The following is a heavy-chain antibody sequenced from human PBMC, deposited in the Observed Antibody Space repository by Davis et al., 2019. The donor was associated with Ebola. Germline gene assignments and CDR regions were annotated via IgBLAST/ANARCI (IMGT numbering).Heavy chain of an antibody. CDR2: IYAGDSDS. D-gene: IGHD2-8*01. V-gene: IGHV5-51*01. J-gene: IGHJ4*02. CDR3: ATQESLYGWSDY. CDR1: GYSFVDYW. Sequence: GESLKISCKGSGYSFVDYWIAWVRQTPGKGLEWMGIIYAGDSDSRYSPSFEGQVIISVDRSINTAYLQWRSLRALDTAIYYCATQESLYGWSDYWGQGTLVTVSS.